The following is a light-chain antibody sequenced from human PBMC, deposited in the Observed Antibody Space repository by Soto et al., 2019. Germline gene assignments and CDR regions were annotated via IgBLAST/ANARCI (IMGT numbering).Light chain of an antibody. CDR1: QSVSDNH. J-gene: IGKJ3*01. V-gene: IGKV3-20*01. CDR2: RAS. Sequence: DIVLTQSPGTLSLSPGERATLSCRASQSVSDNHLAWYQQKPGQDPRLLIYRASRRATDIPDRFSGSGSGTEFSLTISRLEPEDFAVYYCQQYGSSPRFTFGPGTKVDI. CDR3: QQYGSSPRFT.